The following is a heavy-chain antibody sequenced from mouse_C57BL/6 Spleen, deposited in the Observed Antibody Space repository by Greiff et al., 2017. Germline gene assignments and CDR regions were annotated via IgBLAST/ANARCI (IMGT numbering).Heavy chain of an antibody. CDR2: FHPYNDDT. Sequence: VQRVESGAELVKPGASVKMSCKASGYTFTTYPIEWMKQNHGKSLEWIGNFHPYNDDTKYNEKFKGKATLTVEKSSSTVYLELSRLTSDDSAVYYCARGGSSFSGFAYWGQGTLVTVSA. V-gene: IGHV1-47*01. CDR1: GYTFTTYP. D-gene: IGHD1-1*01. J-gene: IGHJ3*01. CDR3: ARGGSSFSGFAY.